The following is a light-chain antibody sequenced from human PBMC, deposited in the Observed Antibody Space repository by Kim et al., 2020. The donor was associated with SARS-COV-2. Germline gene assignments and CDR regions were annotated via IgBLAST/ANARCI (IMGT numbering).Light chain of an antibody. CDR1: RSNIGSDA. Sequence: ELTQPPSASGTPGQRVTISCSGSRSNIGSDAVNWYQQLPGTAPKLLIYSDNQRPSGIPDRFSGSKSGTSASLAISGLQSEDEAEYYCAAWDDSLHGWVFGGGTQLTVL. CDR3: AAWDDSLHGWV. V-gene: IGLV1-44*01. J-gene: IGLJ3*02. CDR2: SDN.